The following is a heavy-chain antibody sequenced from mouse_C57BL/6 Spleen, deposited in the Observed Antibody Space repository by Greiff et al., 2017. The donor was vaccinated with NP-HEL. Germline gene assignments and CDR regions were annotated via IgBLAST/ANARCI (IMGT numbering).Heavy chain of an antibody. CDR1: GYTFTSYG. V-gene: IGHV1-81*01. Sequence: LVESGAELARPGASVKLSCKASGYTFTSYGISWVKQRTGQGLEWIGEIYPRSGNTYYNEKFKGKATLTADKSSSTAYMELRSLTSEDSAVYFCARDTTVVDWYFDVWGTGTTVTVSS. J-gene: IGHJ1*03. D-gene: IGHD1-1*01. CDR2: IYPRSGNT. CDR3: ARDTTVVDWYFDV.